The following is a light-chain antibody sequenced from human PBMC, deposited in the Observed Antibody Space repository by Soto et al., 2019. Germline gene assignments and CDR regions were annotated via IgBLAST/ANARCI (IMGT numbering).Light chain of an antibody. Sequence: EIVLTQSPATLSLSPGERATLSCRASQSVSSYLAWYQQKPGQAPRLLIYDASTRVAGIPARFSGSGSGTEFSLTISSLQSEDFAVYYCQQYNNRPPDTFGQGTKVDIK. CDR1: QSVSSY. J-gene: IGKJ2*01. CDR2: DAS. V-gene: IGKV3-15*01. CDR3: QQYNNRPPDT.